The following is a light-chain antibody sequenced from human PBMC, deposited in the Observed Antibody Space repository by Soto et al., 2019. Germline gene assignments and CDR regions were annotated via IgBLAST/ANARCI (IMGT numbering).Light chain of an antibody. CDR1: QSLLHRNGNTY. CDR3: IQTLQTRT. CDR2: MGS. Sequence: DIVMTQSPLFLPVTPGEPASISCRSSQSLLHRNGNTYLDWYLQKPGQSPQPLIYMGSNRASGVPDRFSGSGSGTDFTLRISRVEAEDVGVYYCIQTLQTRTLGQGTKIEIK. V-gene: IGKV2-28*01. J-gene: IGKJ1*01.